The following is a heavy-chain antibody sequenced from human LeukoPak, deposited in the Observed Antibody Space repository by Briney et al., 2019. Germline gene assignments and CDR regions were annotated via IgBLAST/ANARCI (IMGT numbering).Heavy chain of an antibody. V-gene: IGHV3-7*01. D-gene: IGHD3-22*01. CDR1: GFTFSNYW. Sequence: GGSPRLSCAASGFTFSNYWMTWVRQAPGKGLEWVAHVKPDGSEKSYVDSVKGRFTISRDNAQNSLYLQMNSLRAEDTAVYYCARDRGYYVFDYWGQGTLVTVSS. CDR3: ARDRGYYVFDY. J-gene: IGHJ4*02. CDR2: VKPDGSEK.